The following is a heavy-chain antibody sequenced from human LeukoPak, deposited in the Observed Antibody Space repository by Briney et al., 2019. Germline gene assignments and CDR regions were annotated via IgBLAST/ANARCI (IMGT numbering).Heavy chain of an antibody. CDR2: INWNGGST. CDR3: ARGSPTYYYDSSGYYYFDY. CDR1: GFTFDDYG. D-gene: IGHD3-22*01. Sequence: GGSLRLSCAASGFTFDDYGMSWVRQAPGKGLEWVSGINWNGGSTGYADSVKGRFTISRDNAKNSLYLQMNSLRAEDTALYYCARGSPTYYYDSSGYYYFDYWGQGTLVTVSS. V-gene: IGHV3-20*04. J-gene: IGHJ4*02.